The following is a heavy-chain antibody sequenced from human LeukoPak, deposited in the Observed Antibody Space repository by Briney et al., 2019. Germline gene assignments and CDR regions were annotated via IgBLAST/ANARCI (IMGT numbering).Heavy chain of an antibody. D-gene: IGHD2-2*03. V-gene: IGHV3-23*01. Sequence: GGSLRLSCAASGFTFSSYAMSWVRQAPGKGLEWVSAISGSGGSIYYADSVKGRFTISRDNAKNSLYLQMNSLRAEDTAVYYCARASVDIVVVPAAWGMDVWGKGTTVTVSS. CDR2: ISGSGGSI. CDR3: ARASVDIVVVPAAWGMDV. J-gene: IGHJ6*03. CDR1: GFTFSSYA.